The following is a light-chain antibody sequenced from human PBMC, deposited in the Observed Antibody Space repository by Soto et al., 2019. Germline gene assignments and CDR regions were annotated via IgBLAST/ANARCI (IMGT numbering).Light chain of an antibody. J-gene: IGKJ4*01. Sequence: EIVMTQSPATLSVSPGERATLSCRASQSVSGNLAWYQQKPGQAPRLLIYGASTRATGIPARFSGSGSGTEFTLTISSLHSEDFAIYYCQQYNNWPPLTFGGGTKVEIK. CDR1: QSVSGN. V-gene: IGKV3-15*01. CDR3: QQYNNWPPLT. CDR2: GAS.